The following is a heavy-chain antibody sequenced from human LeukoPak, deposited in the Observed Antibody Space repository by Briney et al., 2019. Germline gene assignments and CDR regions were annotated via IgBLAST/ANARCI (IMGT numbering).Heavy chain of an antibody. CDR1: GYTFTDYY. CDR2: INPNSGGT. D-gene: IGHD2-15*01. CDR3: ARGRASYCSGGSCPLLEY. J-gene: IGHJ4*02. V-gene: IGHV1-2*02. Sequence: ASVKVSRKASGYTFTDYYMHWVRQAPGQGLEWMGWINPNSGGTSYAQKFQGRVTLTRDTSISTVYMEVSSLSSDDTALYYCARGRASYCSGGSCPLLEYWGQGALVTVSS.